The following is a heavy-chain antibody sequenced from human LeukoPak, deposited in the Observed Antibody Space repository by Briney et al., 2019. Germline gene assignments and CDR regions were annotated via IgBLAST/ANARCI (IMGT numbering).Heavy chain of an antibody. D-gene: IGHD1-20*01. J-gene: IGHJ5*02. CDR1: GFTFSDYY. CDR3: AKDQPDNWNDVGWFDP. Sequence: GGSLRLSCAASGFTFSDYYMSWIRQAPGKGLGWVSYISSSGSTIYYADSVKGRFTISRDNAKNTLYLQMNSLRAEDTAVYYCAKDQPDNWNDVGWFDPWGQGTLVTVSS. V-gene: IGHV3-11*04. CDR2: ISSSGSTI.